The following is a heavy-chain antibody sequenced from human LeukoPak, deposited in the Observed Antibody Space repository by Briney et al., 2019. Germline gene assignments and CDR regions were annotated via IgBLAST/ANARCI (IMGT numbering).Heavy chain of an antibody. CDR2: IYHSGST. D-gene: IGHD5-24*01. Sequence: SSETLSLTCAVSGGSISSGGYSWSWIRQPPGKGLEWIGYIYHSGSTNYNPSLKSRVTISVDTSKNQFSLKLSSVTAADTAVYYCARGQGFRDGYNYVTWFDPWGQGTLVTVSS. CDR3: ARGQGFRDGYNYVTWFDP. CDR1: GGSISSGGYS. J-gene: IGHJ5*02. V-gene: IGHV4-30-2*01.